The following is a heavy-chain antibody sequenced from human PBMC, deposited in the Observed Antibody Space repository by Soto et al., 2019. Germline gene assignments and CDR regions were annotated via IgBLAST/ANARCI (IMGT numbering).Heavy chain of an antibody. D-gene: IGHD1-7*01. V-gene: IGHV4-4*02. CDR2: IYRTVST. Sequence: PSEPLSLTFTVFGGSFPTTNWWTCARWPPGHGLEWIGVIYRTVSTNYNPSLKSRATISLDKSEHQFSLKVTSLTARDPPVYYCASPDPGTSVDYWGQGTLVTVSS. CDR3: ASPDPGTSVDY. J-gene: IGHJ4*02. CDR1: GGSFPTTNW.